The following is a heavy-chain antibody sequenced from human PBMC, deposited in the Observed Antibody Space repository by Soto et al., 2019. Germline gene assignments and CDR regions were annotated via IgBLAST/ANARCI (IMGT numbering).Heavy chain of an antibody. CDR1: GVTFCSYA. Sequence: PGGSLRLCCAASGVTFCSYAMSWVRQAPGKGLEWVSAISGSGGSTYYADSVKGRFTISRDNSKNTLYLQMNSLRAEDTAVYYCEKGGGVTYYHTVWAVWGKGSTAPV. V-gene: IGHV3-23*01. CDR2: ISGSGGST. D-gene: IGHD1-26*01. J-gene: IGHJ6*03. CDR3: EKGGGVTYYHTVWAV.